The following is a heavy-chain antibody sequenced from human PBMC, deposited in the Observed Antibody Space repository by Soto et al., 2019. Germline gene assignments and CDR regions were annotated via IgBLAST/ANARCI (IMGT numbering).Heavy chain of an antibody. CDR3: ARFKVGTTTDYYYGMDV. V-gene: IGHV1-69*13. J-gene: IGHJ6*02. D-gene: IGHD1-26*01. CDR2: IIPILGSA. CDR1: GDTFSNYA. Sequence: SVKVSCKTSGDTFSNYAICWVRQAPGQGLEWIGGIIPILGSANYAQKFQGRVTISADGSTNTANLELSSLRSEDTAVYYCARFKVGTTTDYYYGMDVWGQGTTVTVSS.